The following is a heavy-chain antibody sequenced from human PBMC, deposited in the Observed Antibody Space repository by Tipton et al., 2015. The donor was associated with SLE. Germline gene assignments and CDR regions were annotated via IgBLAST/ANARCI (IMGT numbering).Heavy chain of an antibody. J-gene: IGHJ4*02. CDR3: AKDGNPYYADKTYFDY. D-gene: IGHD4-17*01. CDR1: GFAFSFHT. Sequence: PLRLSCTASGFAFSFHTMTWVRQAPGKGLEWLAFIRYDGSNKYYADSVKGRLTISRDNSKNTLYVQMNSLRPEDTAVYYCAKDGNPYYADKTYFDYWGQGTLVTVSS. CDR2: IRYDGSNK. V-gene: IGHV3-30*02.